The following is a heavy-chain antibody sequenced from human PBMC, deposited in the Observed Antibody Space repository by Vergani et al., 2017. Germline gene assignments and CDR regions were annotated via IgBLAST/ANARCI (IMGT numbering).Heavy chain of an antibody. V-gene: IGHV3-48*03. Sequence: EVQLVESGGGLVQPGGSLRLSCAASGFTFSSYEMNGVRQAPGKGLEWVSYISSSGSTIYYADSVKGRFTISRDNAKNSLYLQMNSLRAEDTAVYYCARETDTAMVHQTTYYYYYYGMDVWGQGTTVTVSS. CDR3: ARETDTAMVHQTTYYYYYYGMDV. J-gene: IGHJ6*02. D-gene: IGHD5-18*01. CDR1: GFTFSSYE. CDR2: ISSSGSTI.